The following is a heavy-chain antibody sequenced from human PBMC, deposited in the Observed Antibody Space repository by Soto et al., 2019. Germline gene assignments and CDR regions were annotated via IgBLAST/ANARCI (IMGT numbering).Heavy chain of an antibody. CDR1: GFIVGSNY. J-gene: IGHJ4*02. D-gene: IGHD2-15*01. Sequence: SGGSLRLSCAASGFIVGSNYMSWVRQAPGKGLEWVSVIYSGGSTFYAGSVKGRFIISRDDSKNTLFLQMNSLRAEDTAVYYCATAKLLLPWLFDYWGQGTLVTVSS. V-gene: IGHV3-66*01. CDR2: IYSGGST. CDR3: ATAKLLLPWLFDY.